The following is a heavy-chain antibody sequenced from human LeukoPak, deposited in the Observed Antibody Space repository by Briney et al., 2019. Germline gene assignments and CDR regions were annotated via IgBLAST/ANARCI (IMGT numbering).Heavy chain of an antibody. J-gene: IGHJ4*02. CDR1: GGTFSSYT. D-gene: IGHD1-26*01. CDR3: ARGESYYDRNRIDY. CDR2: IIPILGIA. V-gene: IGHV1-69*02. Sequence: SVKVSCKASGGTFSSYTISWVRQAPGQGLECMGRIIPILGIANYAQKFQGRVTITADKSTSTAYMELSSLRSEDTAVYYCARGESYYDRNRIDYWGQGTLVTVSS.